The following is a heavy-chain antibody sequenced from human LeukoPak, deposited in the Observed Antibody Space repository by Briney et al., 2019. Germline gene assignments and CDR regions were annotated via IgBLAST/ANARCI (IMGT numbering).Heavy chain of an antibody. Sequence: GGSLRLSCAASGFTVSSNYMSWVRQAPGKGLEWVSVIYSGGSTYYADSVKGRFTISRDNSKNTLYLQMNSLGAEDTAVYYCARVLYRGYNYDYWGQGTLVTVSS. CDR1: GFTVSSNY. V-gene: IGHV3-66*01. D-gene: IGHD5-24*01. J-gene: IGHJ4*02. CDR2: IYSGGST. CDR3: ARVLYRGYNYDY.